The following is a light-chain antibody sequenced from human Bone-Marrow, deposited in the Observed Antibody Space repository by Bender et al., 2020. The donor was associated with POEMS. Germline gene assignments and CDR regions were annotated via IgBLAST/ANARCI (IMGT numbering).Light chain of an antibody. CDR3: SSFTSSSAHVL. CDR2: ALT. V-gene: IGLV2-14*02. CDR1: SSDVGSYNL. Sequence: QSALTQPASVSGSPGQSITISCTGTSSDVGSYNLVSWYQQHPGKAPKLMIYALTKRPSGVSNRFSGSKSGNTASLTISGLQAEDEAEYWCSSFTSSSAHVLFGGGTKLTVL. J-gene: IGLJ2*01.